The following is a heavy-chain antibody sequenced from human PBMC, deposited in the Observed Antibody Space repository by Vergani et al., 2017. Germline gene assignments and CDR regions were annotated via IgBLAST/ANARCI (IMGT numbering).Heavy chain of an antibody. Sequence: QVQLVQSGAEVKKPGSSVKVSCKASGGTFSSYAISWVRQAPGQGLEWMGGIIPIFGTANYAQKFQGRVTMTRDKSISTAYLQWSSLKASDTAMYYCARLGLVPAAQPSGYWGQGTLVTVSS. CDR3: ARLGLVPAAQPSGY. CDR1: GGTFSSYA. J-gene: IGHJ4*02. CDR2: IIPIFGTA. V-gene: IGHV1-69*06. D-gene: IGHD2-2*01.